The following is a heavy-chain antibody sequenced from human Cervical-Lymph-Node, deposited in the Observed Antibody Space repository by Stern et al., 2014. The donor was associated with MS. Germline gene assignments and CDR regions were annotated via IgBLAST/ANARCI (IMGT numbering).Heavy chain of an antibody. V-gene: IGHV5-51*01. CDR2: IYPGDPDT. J-gene: IGHJ4*02. Sequence: MQLVQSGAEVKKPGESLKISCKGSGYSFTTNWIGWVRQMPGKGLEGMGIIYPGDPDTRYSPSFEGQVTISADNSLSTAYLQWSSLKASDTAMYYCARLNDYVDYWGQGTLVTVSS. CDR3: ARLNDYVDY. CDR1: GYSFTTNW.